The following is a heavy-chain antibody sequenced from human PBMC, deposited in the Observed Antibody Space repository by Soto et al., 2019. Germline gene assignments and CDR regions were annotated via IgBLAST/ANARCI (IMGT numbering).Heavy chain of an antibody. CDR3: ARGPYCGNQCYFAY. D-gene: IGHD2-21*01. V-gene: IGHV4-4*07. J-gene: IGHJ4*02. CDR1: GDSISNYY. CDR2: ISNSGTT. Sequence: PSETLSLTCSVFGDSISNYYWSWIRQPAGKGLEYIGRISNSGTTNYNPSLESRVTMSVDPSKNQISLKLSSATAADTAVYYCARGPYCGNQCYFAYWGQGTLVTVSS.